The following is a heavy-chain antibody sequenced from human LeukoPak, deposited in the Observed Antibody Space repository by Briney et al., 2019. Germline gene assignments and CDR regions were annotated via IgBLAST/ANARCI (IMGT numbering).Heavy chain of an antibody. Sequence: PGGSLRLSCAASGFTFSSYDMHWVRQAPGKGLEWVAFIWSDGSNKYYADSVKGRFTISRDNSKNTLFLQMNSLKTEDTAVYYCTVPGSGIGGAYYWGQGTLVTVSS. CDR2: IWSDGSNK. CDR3: TVPGSGIGGAYY. D-gene: IGHD4-23*01. V-gene: IGHV3-30*02. J-gene: IGHJ4*02. CDR1: GFTFSSYD.